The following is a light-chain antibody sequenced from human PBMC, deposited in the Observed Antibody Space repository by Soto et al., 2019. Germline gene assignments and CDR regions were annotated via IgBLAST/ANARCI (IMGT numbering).Light chain of an antibody. CDR1: QGIRNS. Sequence: DIQMTQSPSSLSASIGDRVTITCRASQGIRNSLAWYQQKPGNIPNLLIYAASTLQSGVPSRFSGRGSGTDFELTISSLQPEDLATYYCQTYNSAPYMFGPGNKVD. CDR2: AAS. CDR3: QTYNSAPYM. J-gene: IGKJ3*01. V-gene: IGKV1-27*01.